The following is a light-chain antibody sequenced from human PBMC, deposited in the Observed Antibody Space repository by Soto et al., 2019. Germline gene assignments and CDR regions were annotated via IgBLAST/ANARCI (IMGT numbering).Light chain of an antibody. Sequence: EIVMTQSPATLSVSPGERATLSCRASQSVSSNIAWYQQKPGQAPRLLIYGASTRATGIPARFSGSGSGKEFTLTISSLQSEDFAVYYWQQYNNWPPITFGQGTRLEIK. V-gene: IGKV3-15*01. J-gene: IGKJ5*01. CDR1: QSVSSN. CDR2: GAS. CDR3: QQYNNWPPIT.